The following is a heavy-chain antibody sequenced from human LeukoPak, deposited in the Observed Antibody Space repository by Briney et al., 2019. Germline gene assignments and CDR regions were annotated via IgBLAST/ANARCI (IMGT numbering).Heavy chain of an antibody. Sequence: GGSLRLPCAASGFTLSSNYMSWVRQAPGKGLEWVSVIYSGGSTYYADSVEGRFTISRDNSKNTLYLQMNSLRAEDTAVYYCARVDFWSGYYDYWGQGTLVTVSS. CDR3: ARVDFWSGYYDY. D-gene: IGHD3-3*01. V-gene: IGHV3-53*01. CDR1: GFTLSSNY. CDR2: IYSGGST. J-gene: IGHJ4*02.